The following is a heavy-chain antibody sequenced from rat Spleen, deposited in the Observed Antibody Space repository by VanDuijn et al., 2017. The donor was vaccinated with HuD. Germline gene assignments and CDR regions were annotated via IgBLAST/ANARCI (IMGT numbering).Heavy chain of an antibody. Sequence: QVQLKESGPGLVQPSQTLSLTCTVSGFSLTSNSVSWIRQPPGKGLEWMGAIWGNGDTNYTSALKSRLSISKDTSKSQVFLKMNSLQTEDTAMYFCARGSAYFDYWGQGVMVTVSS. CDR1: GFSLTSNS. J-gene: IGHJ2*01. CDR2: IWGNGDT. D-gene: IGHD3-2*01. V-gene: IGHV2-13*01. CDR3: ARGSAYFDY.